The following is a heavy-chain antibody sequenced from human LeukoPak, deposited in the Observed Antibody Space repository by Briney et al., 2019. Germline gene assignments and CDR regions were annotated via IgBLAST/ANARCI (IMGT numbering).Heavy chain of an antibody. CDR2: ISSSSSYI. CDR3: VRETAGWYYYYMDV. D-gene: IGHD2-15*01. Sequence: GGSLRLSCAASGFTFSSYSMNWVRQAPGKGLEWVSSISSSSSYIYYADSVKGRLTISRDNAKNSLYLQMNSLRAEDTAVYYCVRETAGWYYYYMDVWGKGTTVTVSS. CDR1: GFTFSSYS. J-gene: IGHJ6*03. V-gene: IGHV3-21*01.